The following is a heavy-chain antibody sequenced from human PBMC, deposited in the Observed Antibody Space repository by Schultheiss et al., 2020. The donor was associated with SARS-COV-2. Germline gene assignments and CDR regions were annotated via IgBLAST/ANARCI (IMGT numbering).Heavy chain of an antibody. V-gene: IGHV1-69*06. D-gene: IGHD3-10*01. J-gene: IGHJ4*02. Sequence: SVKVSCKTSGYTFSDFYMHWVRQAPGQGLEWMGGIIPIFGTANYAQKFQGRVTITADKSTSTAYMELSSMRSDDTAVYYCARDDGSGDTSFDYWGQGTLVTVSS. CDR1: GYTFSDFY. CDR3: ARDDGSGDTSFDY. CDR2: IIPIFGTA.